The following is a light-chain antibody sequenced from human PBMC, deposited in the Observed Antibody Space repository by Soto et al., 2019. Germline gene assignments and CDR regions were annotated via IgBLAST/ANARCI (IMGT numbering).Light chain of an antibody. J-gene: IGLJ3*02. CDR3: TATADRLAGPV. CDR1: SSNIYTNL. Sequence: QAVVTQPPSVSGTPGQRVTISCSGSSSNIYTNLVHWYQHLPRASPRLLIYNNDQRPSGVPDRFSASKSGTSASLAISGLRSEDEAEYYCTATADRLAGPVLGRGTKLTV. V-gene: IGLV1-47*02. CDR2: NND.